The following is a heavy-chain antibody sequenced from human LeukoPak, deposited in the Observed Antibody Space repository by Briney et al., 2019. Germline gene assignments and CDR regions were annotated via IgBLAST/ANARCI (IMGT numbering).Heavy chain of an antibody. CDR3: ARRLRAFGYYYYAMDV. D-gene: IGHD2/OR15-2a*01. V-gene: IGHV4-59*08. CDR2: IYYSGSI. CDR1: GGSTSRHY. Sequence: SETLSLTCTVSGGSTSRHYWSWIRQPPGKGLEWIGYIYYSGSINYSPSLKNRVTISVDTSKNQFSLKLSSVTAADTAVYYCARRLRAFGYYYYAMDVWGQGTTVTVSS. J-gene: IGHJ6*02.